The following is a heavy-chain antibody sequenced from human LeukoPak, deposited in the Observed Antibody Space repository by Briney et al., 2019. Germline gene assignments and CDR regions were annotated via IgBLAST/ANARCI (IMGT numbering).Heavy chain of an antibody. J-gene: IGHJ4*02. CDR1: GFTFSTYG. CDR3: ARALSAMVPDY. V-gene: IGHV3-33*01. D-gene: IGHD5-18*01. Sequence: QPGGSLRLSCAASGFTFSTYGMHWVRQAPGKGPEWVAVIRYDGSNKNYGDSVKGRFTISRDNSKNTLYLQMNSLRAEDTAVYYCARALSAMVPDYWGQGTLVTVSS. CDR2: IRYDGSNK.